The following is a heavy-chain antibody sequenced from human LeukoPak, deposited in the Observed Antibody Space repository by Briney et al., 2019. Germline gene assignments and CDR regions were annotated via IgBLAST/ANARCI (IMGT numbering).Heavy chain of an antibody. V-gene: IGHV3-33*01. Sequence: QPGRSLRLSCAASGFTFSSYGMHWVRQAPGKGLEWVAVIWYDGSNKYYADSVKGRFTISRDNSKNTLYLQMNSLRAEDTAVYYCARNHPMVRGVIDYWGQGTLVTVSS. J-gene: IGHJ4*02. CDR1: GFTFSSYG. CDR2: IWYDGSNK. CDR3: ARNHPMVRGVIDY. D-gene: IGHD3-10*01.